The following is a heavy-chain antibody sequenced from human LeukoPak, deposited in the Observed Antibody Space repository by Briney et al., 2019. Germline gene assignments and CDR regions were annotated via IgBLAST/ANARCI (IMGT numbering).Heavy chain of an antibody. CDR3: ARGYYYYDSSGRNDAFDI. CDR2: IYYSGST. D-gene: IGHD3-22*01. CDR1: GGSISSGGYY. V-gene: IGHV4-31*03. J-gene: IGHJ3*02. Sequence: SETLSLTCTVSGGSISSGGYYWSWIRQHPGKGLEWIGYIYYSGSTYYNPSLKSRVTISVGTSKNQFSLKLSSVTAADTAVYYCARGYYYYDSSGRNDAFDIWGQGTMVTVSS.